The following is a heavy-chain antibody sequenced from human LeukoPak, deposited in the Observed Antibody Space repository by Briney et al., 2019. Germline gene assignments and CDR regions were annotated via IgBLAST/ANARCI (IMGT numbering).Heavy chain of an antibody. CDR1: GGSISSGGYY. CDR3: ARSARIAANYYYGMDV. D-gene: IGHD6-25*01. CDR2: IYYSGST. J-gene: IGHJ6*02. Sequence: SQTLSLTCTVSGGSISSGGYYWSWIRQHPGKGLEWVGYIYYSGSTNYNLSLKSRVTISVDTSKNQFSLKLSSVTAADTAVYYCARSARIAANYYYGMDVWGQGTTVTVSS. V-gene: IGHV4-31*03.